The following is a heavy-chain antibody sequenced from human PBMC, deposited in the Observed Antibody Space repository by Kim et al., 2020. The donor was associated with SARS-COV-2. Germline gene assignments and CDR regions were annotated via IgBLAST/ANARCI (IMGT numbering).Heavy chain of an antibody. D-gene: IGHD2-15*01. CDR3: ARGLSSNYYYMDV. CDR1: GFTFSSYA. Sequence: GGSLRLSCAASGFTFSSYAMHWVRQAPGKGLEWVAVISYDGSNQYYADSVKGRFTISRDNSKNTLYLQMNSLRAEDTAVYYCARGLSSNYYYMDVWGKGTTVTVSS. V-gene: IGHV3-30-3*01. CDR2: ISYDGSNQ. J-gene: IGHJ6*03.